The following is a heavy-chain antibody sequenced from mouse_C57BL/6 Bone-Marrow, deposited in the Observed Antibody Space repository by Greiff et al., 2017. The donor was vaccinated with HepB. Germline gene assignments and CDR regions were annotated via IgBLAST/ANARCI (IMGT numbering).Heavy chain of an antibody. CDR1: GFTFSDYY. V-gene: IGHV5-12*01. Sequence: EVQLVESGGGLVQPGGSLKLSCAASGFTFSDYYMYWVRQTPEKRLEWVAYISNGGGSTYYPDTVKGRFTISRDNAKNTLYLQMSRLKSEDTAMYYCARRAYGSSSFAYWGQGTLVTVSA. CDR3: ARRAYGSSSFAY. D-gene: IGHD1-1*01. J-gene: IGHJ3*01. CDR2: ISNGGGST.